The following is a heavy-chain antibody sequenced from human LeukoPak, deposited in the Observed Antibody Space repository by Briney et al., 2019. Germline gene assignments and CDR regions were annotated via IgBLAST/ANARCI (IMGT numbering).Heavy chain of an antibody. CDR1: GFSFSTYW. J-gene: IGHJ4*02. CDR2: IKGDESAR. Sequence: GGSLRLSCAATGFSFSTYWMAWVRQAPGKGLEWVANIKGDESARHQADSVKGRFTISRDNAQRSVYLQMSRLRGEDTGAYYCARDVGGSLDYWGQGTLVTVSS. V-gene: IGHV3-7*01. D-gene: IGHD1-26*01. CDR3: ARDVGGSLDY.